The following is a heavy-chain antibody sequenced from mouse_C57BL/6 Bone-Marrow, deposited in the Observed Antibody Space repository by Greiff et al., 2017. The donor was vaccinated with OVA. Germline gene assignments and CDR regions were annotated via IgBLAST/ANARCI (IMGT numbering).Heavy chain of an antibody. CDR3: ARGDSITTVVATDY. CDR1: GYTFTSYW. V-gene: IGHV1-50*01. Sequence: VQLQQPGAELVKPGASVKLSCKASGYTFTSYWMQWVKQRPGQGLEWIGEIDPSDSYTNYNQKFKGKATLTVDTSSSTAYMQLSRLTSEDSAVYYCARGDSITTVVATDYWGQGTTLTVSS. CDR2: IDPSDSYT. J-gene: IGHJ2*01. D-gene: IGHD1-1*01.